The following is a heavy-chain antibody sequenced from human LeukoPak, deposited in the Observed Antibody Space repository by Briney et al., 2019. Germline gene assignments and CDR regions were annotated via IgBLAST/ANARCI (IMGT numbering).Heavy chain of an antibody. V-gene: IGHV4-59*01. Sequence: PSETLSLTCTVSGGSISSYYWSWIRQPTGKGLEWIGYIYYSGSTNYNPSLKSRVTISVDTSKNQFSLKLSSVTAADTAVYYCARGPHIVVVPAAAFDPWGQGTLVTVSS. CDR1: GGSISSYY. CDR3: ARGPHIVVVPAAAFDP. D-gene: IGHD2-2*01. CDR2: IYYSGST. J-gene: IGHJ5*02.